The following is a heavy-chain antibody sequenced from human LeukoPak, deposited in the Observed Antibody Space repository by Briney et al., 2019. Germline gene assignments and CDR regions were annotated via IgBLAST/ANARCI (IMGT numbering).Heavy chain of an antibody. Sequence: GESLKISCKGSGYRFTSSWIGWVRQMPGKGLEWMGVLYPGDSNPRYSPSFQGQVTISADKSISTAYLQWSSLKASDTAMYYCASARDYDFWSGYYPKETFDIWGQGTMVTVSS. D-gene: IGHD3-3*01. J-gene: IGHJ3*02. CDR2: LYPGDSNP. V-gene: IGHV5-51*01. CDR1: GYRFTSSW. CDR3: ASARDYDFWSGYYPKETFDI.